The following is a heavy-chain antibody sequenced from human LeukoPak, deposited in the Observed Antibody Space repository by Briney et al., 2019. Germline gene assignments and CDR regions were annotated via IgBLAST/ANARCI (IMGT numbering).Heavy chain of an antibody. CDR3: ASRAITVPMRDY. Sequence: PSQTLSLTCTVSGGSITDSTYYWSWIRQPAGKGLEWIVRFYSSGSTNYNPSLKSRVSISADTSNNQFSLRLSSVTAADTAVYYCASRAITVPMRDYWGQGTLVTVSS. CDR2: FYSSGST. V-gene: IGHV4-61*02. D-gene: IGHD5-12*01. CDR1: GGSITDSTYY. J-gene: IGHJ4*02.